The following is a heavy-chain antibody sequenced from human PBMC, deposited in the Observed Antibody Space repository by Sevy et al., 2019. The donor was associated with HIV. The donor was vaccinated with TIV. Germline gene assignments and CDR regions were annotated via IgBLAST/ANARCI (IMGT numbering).Heavy chain of an antibody. Sequence: SETLSLTCSVSGGSISSGDYYWSWIRQPPGKGLEWIGYIYYSGSTYYNPSLKSRLTISVDTSKNQFSLKLSSVTAADTAVYYCARDHRYTYSLLYYYYGMDVWGQGTTVTVSS. J-gene: IGHJ6*02. CDR3: ARDHRYTYSLLYYYYGMDV. CDR1: GGSISSGDYY. D-gene: IGHD5-18*01. CDR2: IYYSGST. V-gene: IGHV4-30-4*01.